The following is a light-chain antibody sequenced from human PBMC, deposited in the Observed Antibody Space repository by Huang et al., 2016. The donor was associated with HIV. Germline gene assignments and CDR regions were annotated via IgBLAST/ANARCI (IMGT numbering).Light chain of an antibody. J-gene: IGKJ4*01. V-gene: IGKV3-15*01. CDR3: HQYNNWLLS. Sequence: EIVMTQSPATLSVSPGERVTLSCRANRSVSTNLAWYQQRPVHAPRLLIYGSSTRAPGIPARFSGSGSGTDFSLTISSLQSEDFALYYCHQYNNWLLSFGGGTRVDI. CDR2: GSS. CDR1: RSVSTN.